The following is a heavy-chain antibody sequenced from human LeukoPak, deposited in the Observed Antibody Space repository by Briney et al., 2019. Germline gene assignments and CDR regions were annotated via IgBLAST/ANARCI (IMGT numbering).Heavy chain of an antibody. CDR2: LWYDGSNK. J-gene: IGHJ6*02. V-gene: IGHV3-33*01. D-gene: IGHD4-11*01. CDR1: GFTFSSYG. CDR3: AREAHDYPYYYYGMDV. Sequence: GRSLRLSCAASGFTFSSYGMHWVRQAPGKGLEWLAVLWYDGSNKYYADSVKGRFTISRDNSKNTLYLQMNSLRAEDTAVYYCAREAHDYPYYYYGMDVWGQGTTVTVSS.